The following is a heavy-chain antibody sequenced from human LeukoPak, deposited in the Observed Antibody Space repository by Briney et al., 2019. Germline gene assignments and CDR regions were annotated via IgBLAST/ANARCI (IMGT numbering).Heavy chain of an antibody. V-gene: IGHV4-39*01. D-gene: IGHD6-19*01. J-gene: IGHJ4*02. CDR3: ARQWLAGPAIDY. Sequence: PSETLSLTCTVSGGSISSSSYYWGWIRQPPGKGLEWIGSIYYSGSTYYNPSLKSRVTISVDTSKNRFSLKLSSVTAADTAVYYCARQWLAGPAIDYWGQGTLVTVSS. CDR1: GGSISSSSYY. CDR2: IYYSGST.